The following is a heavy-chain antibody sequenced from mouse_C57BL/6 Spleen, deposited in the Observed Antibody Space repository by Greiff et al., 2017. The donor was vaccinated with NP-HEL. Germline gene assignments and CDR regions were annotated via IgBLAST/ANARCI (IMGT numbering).Heavy chain of an antibody. Sequence: VQLKESGGGLVKPGGSLKLSCAASGFTFSSYAMSWVRQTPEKRLEWVATISDGGSYTYYPDNVKGRFTISRDNAKNNLYLQMSHLKSEDTAMYYCARDRDTTVVALYYYAMDYWGQGTSVTVSS. CDR1: GFTFSSYA. V-gene: IGHV5-4*01. CDR3: ARDRDTTVVALYYYAMDY. CDR2: ISDGGSYT. D-gene: IGHD1-1*01. J-gene: IGHJ4*01.